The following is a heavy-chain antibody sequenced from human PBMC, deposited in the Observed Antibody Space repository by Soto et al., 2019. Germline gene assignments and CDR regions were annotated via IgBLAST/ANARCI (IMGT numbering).Heavy chain of an antibody. V-gene: IGHV3-23*01. CDR1: GFTFSSYG. CDR2: ISGSDGGT. Sequence: EVQLLESGGGLVQPGGSLRLSCAASGFTFSSYGMTWVRQAPGKGLEWVSTISGSDGGTYFADSVKGRFTISRDNSRNTLYLQMNSLGAEDTAVYYCVRDYVMDVWGQGTTVTVSS. CDR3: VRDYVMDV. J-gene: IGHJ6*02.